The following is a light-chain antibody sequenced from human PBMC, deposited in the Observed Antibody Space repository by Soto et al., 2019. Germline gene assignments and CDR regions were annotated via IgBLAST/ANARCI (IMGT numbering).Light chain of an antibody. V-gene: IGKV1-9*01. CDR3: QQRSNWPIT. Sequence: DIQLTQSPSFLSASVGDRVTITCRASQGISSNLAWYQQKPGKAPKLLIYAASTLQSGVPSRFSGSGSGTEFTLTISSLQPADFAVYYCQQRSNWPITFGQGTRLEIK. CDR2: AAS. CDR1: QGISSN. J-gene: IGKJ5*01.